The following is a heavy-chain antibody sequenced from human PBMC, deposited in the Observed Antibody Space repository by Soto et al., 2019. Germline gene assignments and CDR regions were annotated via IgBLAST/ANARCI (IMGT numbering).Heavy chain of an antibody. Sequence: PSETLSLTCTVSRGSINSANYFWGWIRQPPGKGLEWIATIFYSGSTYYNSSLKSRVIMSMDTSKNQFSLKLSSVTAAGTAVYFCAVSDYSSAWRFDYWGQGTLVTVSS. J-gene: IGHJ4*02. V-gene: IGHV4-39*01. D-gene: IGHD6-19*01. CDR2: IFYSGST. CDR1: RGSINSANYF. CDR3: AVSDYSSAWRFDY.